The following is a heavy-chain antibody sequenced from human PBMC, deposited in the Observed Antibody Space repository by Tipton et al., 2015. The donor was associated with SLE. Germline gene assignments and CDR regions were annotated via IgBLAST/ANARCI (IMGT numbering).Heavy chain of an antibody. CDR3: AKQRIGQYSSGLSGWFDP. D-gene: IGHD6-19*01. V-gene: IGHV3-23*01. CDR1: GFTFSSYG. J-gene: IGHJ5*02. Sequence: SLRLSCAASGFTFSSYGMSWVRQAPGKGLEWVSAISGSGGSTYYADSVKGRFTISRDNSKNTLYLQMNSLRAEDTAVYYCAKQRIGQYSSGLSGWFDPWGQGTLVTVSS. CDR2: ISGSGGST.